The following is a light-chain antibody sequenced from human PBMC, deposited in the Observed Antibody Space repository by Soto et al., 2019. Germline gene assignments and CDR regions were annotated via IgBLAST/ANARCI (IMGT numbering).Light chain of an antibody. Sequence: EIVLTQSPATLSLSPGERATLSCRASQSVSSYLAWYQQKPGQAPRLLIYDASNRATGIPARFSGSGSGTDFTVTISSLEREDFAVYYCQQRSNWPPRITFGQGTRLEIK. V-gene: IGKV3-11*01. CDR1: QSVSSY. CDR2: DAS. CDR3: QQRSNWPPRIT. J-gene: IGKJ5*01.